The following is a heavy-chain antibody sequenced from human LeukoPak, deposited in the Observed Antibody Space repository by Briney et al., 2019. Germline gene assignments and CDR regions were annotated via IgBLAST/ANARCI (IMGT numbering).Heavy chain of an antibody. J-gene: IGHJ3*02. Sequence: GGSLRLSCEASGFTVSSNYMSWVRQAPGKGLEWVSIIYSGGSNYYADSVKGRFTISRDNFKNTVYLQMNGLRAEDSAVYYCARRGTPDGFDIWGQGTRVTVSS. CDR2: IYSGGSN. V-gene: IGHV3-66*04. CDR1: GFTVSSNY. CDR3: ARRGTPDGFDI.